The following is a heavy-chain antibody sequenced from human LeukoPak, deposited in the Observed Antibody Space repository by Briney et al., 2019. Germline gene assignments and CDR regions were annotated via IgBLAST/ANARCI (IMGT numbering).Heavy chain of an antibody. J-gene: IGHJ4*02. D-gene: IGHD3-10*01. CDR1: GFTFTSYY. Sequence: ASVKVSCKASGFTFTSYYIHWVRQAPGQGLDWMGIINPSGGSATYAQKFQGRVTMTRDTSTSTVYMELSSLRSGDTAVYYCARGARSGGLYFDYWGQGTLVTVSS. CDR2: INPSGGSA. V-gene: IGHV1-46*01. CDR3: ARGARSGGLYFDY.